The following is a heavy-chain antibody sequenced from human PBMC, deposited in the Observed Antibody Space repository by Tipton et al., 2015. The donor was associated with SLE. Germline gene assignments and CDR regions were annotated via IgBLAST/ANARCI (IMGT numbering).Heavy chain of an antibody. CDR3: ARDEYRYDGTGYHLLGHFDY. Sequence: TLSLTCIVSGDSISSSSYYWGWIRQPPGKGLEWIGYIYYTGSTYYNPSLMSRVTISVDTSKNQFSLQLRSVTAADTAVYYCARDEYRYDGTGYHLLGHFDYWGQGTLVTVSS. D-gene: IGHD3-22*01. CDR1: GDSISSSSYY. CDR2: IYYTGST. J-gene: IGHJ4*02. V-gene: IGHV4-31*03.